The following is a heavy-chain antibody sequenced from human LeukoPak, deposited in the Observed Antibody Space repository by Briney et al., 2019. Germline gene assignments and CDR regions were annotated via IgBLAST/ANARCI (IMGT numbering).Heavy chain of an antibody. V-gene: IGHV4-30-2*01. CDR3: ASVGYCSSTSCYDY. CDR2: INHSGST. D-gene: IGHD2-2*01. CDR1: GGSISSGGYS. Sequence: SQTLSLTCTVSGGSISSGGYSWSWIRQPPGKGLEWIGEINHSGSTNYNPSLKSRVTISVDTSKNQFSLKLSSVTAADTAVYYCASVGYCSSTSCYDYWGQGTLVTVSS. J-gene: IGHJ4*02.